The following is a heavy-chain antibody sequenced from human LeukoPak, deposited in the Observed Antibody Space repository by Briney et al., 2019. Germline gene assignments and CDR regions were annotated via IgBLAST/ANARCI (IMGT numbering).Heavy chain of an antibody. D-gene: IGHD2-2*01. Sequence: GGSLRLSCAASGFTFSSYAMSWVRQAPGKGLEWVSAISGSGGSTYYADSVKGRFTISRDNSKNTLYLQMNSLRAEDTAVYYCAKEAGYCSSTSCNYYFDYWGQGTLVTVSS. CDR1: GFTFSSYA. V-gene: IGHV3-23*01. J-gene: IGHJ4*02. CDR2: ISGSGGST. CDR3: AKEAGYCSSTSCNYYFDY.